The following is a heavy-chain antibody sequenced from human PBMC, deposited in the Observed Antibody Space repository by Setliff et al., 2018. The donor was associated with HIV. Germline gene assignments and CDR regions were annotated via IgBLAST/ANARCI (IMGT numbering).Heavy chain of an antibody. CDR3: VRDKHWNLFLFDP. Sequence: GGSLRLSCAASGFAFSTYAMSWVRQAPGKGLEWVSAISDSGGGTTYAQKFQDRITMTRDTSSSTVYMELSSLRSKDTAVYYCVRDKHWNLFLFDPWGQGTLVTVSS. CDR2: ISDSGGGT. D-gene: IGHD1-7*01. V-gene: IGHV3-23*01. CDR1: GFAFSTYA. J-gene: IGHJ5*02.